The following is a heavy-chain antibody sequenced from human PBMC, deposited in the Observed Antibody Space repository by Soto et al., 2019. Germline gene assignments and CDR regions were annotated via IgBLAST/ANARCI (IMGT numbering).Heavy chain of an antibody. CDR3: AGGGYYDSSGYPSYAFDI. D-gene: IGHD3-22*01. CDR2: IYYSGST. J-gene: IGHJ3*02. CDR1: GGSISSSSYY. V-gene: IGHV4-39*01. Sequence: QLQLQESGPGLVKPSETLSLTCTVSGGSISSSSYYWGWIRQPPGKGLEWIGSIYYSGSTYYNPSLRSRVAISVDTSKNQFSLKLSSVAAADTAVYYCAGGGYYDSSGYPSYAFDIWGQGTMVTVSS.